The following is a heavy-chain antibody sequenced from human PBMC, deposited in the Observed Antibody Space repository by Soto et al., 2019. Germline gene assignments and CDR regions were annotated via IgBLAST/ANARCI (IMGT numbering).Heavy chain of an antibody. CDR1: GGSISSYY. CDR3: ARSRTYYGILTGYYTYYFDY. V-gene: IGHV4-59*01. CDR2: IYYSGST. J-gene: IGHJ4*02. D-gene: IGHD3-9*01. Sequence: SETLSLTCTVSGGSISSYYWSWIRQPPGKGLEWIGYIYYSGSTNYNPSLKSRVTISVDTSKNQFSLKLSSVTAADTAVYYCARSRTYYGILTGYYTYYFDYWGQGTLVTSPQ.